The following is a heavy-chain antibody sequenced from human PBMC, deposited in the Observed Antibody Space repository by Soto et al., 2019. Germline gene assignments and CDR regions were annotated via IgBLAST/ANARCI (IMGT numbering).Heavy chain of an antibody. Sequence: ASVKVSCKVSGYTLTELSMHWVRQAPGKGLEWMGGFDPEDGETIYAQKFQGRVTMTEDTSTDTACMELSSLRSEDTAVYYCATSRTTRGRGQNNWFDPWGQGTLVTVDS. CDR2: FDPEDGET. D-gene: IGHD3-10*01. V-gene: IGHV1-24*01. CDR3: ATSRTTRGRGQNNWFDP. CDR1: GYTLTELS. J-gene: IGHJ5*02.